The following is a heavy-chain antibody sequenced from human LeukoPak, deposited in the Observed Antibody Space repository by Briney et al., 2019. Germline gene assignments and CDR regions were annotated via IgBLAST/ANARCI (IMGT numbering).Heavy chain of an antibody. J-gene: IGHJ4*02. V-gene: IGHV3-72*01. CDR2: ISEKVNSYTT. CDR3: AKAFCSEKQCTLDS. CDR1: GFTFSAHY. D-gene: IGHD3-3*01. Sequence: PGGSLRLSCAASGFTFSAHYMDWVRQAPGKGLEWVGRISEKVNSYTTVYAASVKGRFTISRYDSTNSVFLQMNSLKTEDTAVYYCAKAFCSEKQCTLDSWGQGTLVSVSS.